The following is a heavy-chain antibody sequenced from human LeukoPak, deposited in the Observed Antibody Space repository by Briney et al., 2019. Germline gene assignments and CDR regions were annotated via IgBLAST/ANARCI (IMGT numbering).Heavy chain of an antibody. CDR2: IIPIFGTA. V-gene: IGHV1-69*13. CDR1: GYTFTSYA. Sequence: SVKVSCKASGYTFTSYAISWVRQAPGQGLEWMGGIIPIFGTANYAQKFQGRVTITADESTSTAYMELSSLRSEDTAVYYCARDIGELRYRYGKSGDYYYYMDVWGKGTTVTVSS. CDR3: ARDIGELRYRYGKSGDYYYYMDV. D-gene: IGHD3-9*01. J-gene: IGHJ6*03.